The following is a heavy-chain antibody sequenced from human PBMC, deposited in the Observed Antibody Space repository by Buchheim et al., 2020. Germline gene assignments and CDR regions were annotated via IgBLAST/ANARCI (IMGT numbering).Heavy chain of an antibody. J-gene: IGHJ3*02. D-gene: IGHD3-22*01. Sequence: QVHLVQSGAEVKKPGASVKVSCKTSGFTFSGFYMHWVRQAPGQWLEWMGWINPSSGATNCAQKFQDRVTMTRDTSINTAYMELTRLRSDDTAVYYCAKRFYDYSGYDLWAFDIWGQGT. CDR1: GFTFSGFY. CDR3: AKRFYDYSGYDLWAFDI. CDR2: INPSSGAT. V-gene: IGHV1-2*02.